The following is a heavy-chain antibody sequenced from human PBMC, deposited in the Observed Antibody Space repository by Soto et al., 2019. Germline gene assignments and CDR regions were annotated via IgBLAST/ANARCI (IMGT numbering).Heavy chain of an antibody. CDR3: ARLEGSIWGSYRYYGPIDY. CDR1: GDSISSYY. J-gene: IGHJ4*02. Sequence: PSETLSLTCTVSGDSISSYYWSWIRQPPGKGLEWIGYIYYSGSTNYNPSLKSRVTISVDTSRNQFSLKLSSVTAADTAVYYCARLEGSIWGSYRYYGPIDYWGQGTLVTVSS. D-gene: IGHD3-16*02. V-gene: IGHV4-59*01. CDR2: IYYSGST.